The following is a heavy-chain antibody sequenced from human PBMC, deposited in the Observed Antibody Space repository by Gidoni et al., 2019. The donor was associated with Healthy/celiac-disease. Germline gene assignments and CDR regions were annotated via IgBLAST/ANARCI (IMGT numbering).Heavy chain of an antibody. V-gene: IGHV3-21*01. D-gene: IGHD6-19*01. Sequence: EVQLVESEGGLVKPGGSLRLSCAASGVTFSSYSMNWVRQAPGKGLEWVSSISSSSSYIYYADSVKGRFTISRDNAKNSLYLQMNSLRAEDTAVYYCARDPGYSSGWGDAFDIWGQGTMVTVSS. CDR1: GVTFSSYS. CDR2: ISSSSSYI. J-gene: IGHJ3*02. CDR3: ARDPGYSSGWGDAFDI.